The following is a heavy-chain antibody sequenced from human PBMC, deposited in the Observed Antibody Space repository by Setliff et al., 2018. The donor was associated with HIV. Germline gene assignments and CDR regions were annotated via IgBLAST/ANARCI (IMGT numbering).Heavy chain of an antibody. CDR2: IKHNSDGGTT. J-gene: IGHJ4*02. Sequence: GESLTISCTTSGIIFTDAWMSWVRRAPGKGLEWVGLIKHNSDGGTTDFAAPVKGRFTISRDDSKNTVYLQMNSLKIDDTGLYYCATGPLDYWGQGTLVTVPQ. CDR3: ATGPLDY. V-gene: IGHV3-15*01. CDR1: GIIFTDAW.